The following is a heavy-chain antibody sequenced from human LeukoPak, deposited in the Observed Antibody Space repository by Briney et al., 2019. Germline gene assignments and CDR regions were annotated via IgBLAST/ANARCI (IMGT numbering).Heavy chain of an antibody. CDR1: GYTFTGYY. V-gene: IGHV1-2*02. Sequence: GASVKVSCKASGYTFTGYYMHWVRQAPGQGLEWMGWINPNSGGTNYAQKFQGRVTMTRDTSISTAYMELSRLRSDDTAVYYCARDREYCTNGVCYYPDAFGIWGQGTMVTVSS. J-gene: IGHJ3*02. CDR2: INPNSGGT. D-gene: IGHD2-8*01. CDR3: ARDREYCTNGVCYYPDAFGI.